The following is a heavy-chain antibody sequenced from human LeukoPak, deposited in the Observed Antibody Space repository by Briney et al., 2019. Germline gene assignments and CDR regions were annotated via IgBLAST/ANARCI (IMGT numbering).Heavy chain of an antibody. CDR3: AGGNGILAY. Sequence: SQTLSLTCAISGDSVSSNSATWTWIRQSPSRGLEWLGRTYYRSKWYRSYAVSVNSRITINPDTSKNQFSLQLNSVTPEDTAIYYCAGGNGILAYWGQGTLVTVSS. J-gene: IGHJ4*02. V-gene: IGHV6-1*01. D-gene: IGHD2-8*01. CDR1: GDSVSSNSAT. CDR2: TYYRSKWYR.